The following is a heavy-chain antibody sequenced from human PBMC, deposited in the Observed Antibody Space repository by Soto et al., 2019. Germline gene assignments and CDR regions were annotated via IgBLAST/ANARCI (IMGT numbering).Heavy chain of an antibody. J-gene: IGHJ6*02. Sequence: GESLKISCKGSGYSFTSYWIRWVRQMPGKGLEWVGRIDPIDSYTNYSPSFQGHVTISADKSISTAYLQWSSLKASDTAMYYCARRAHMSRRGETFSYYYYGMDVWGQGTTVTVSS. CDR2: IDPIDSYT. CDR1: GYSFTSYW. D-gene: IGHD3-16*01. CDR3: ARRAHMSRRGETFSYYYYGMDV. V-gene: IGHV5-10-1*01.